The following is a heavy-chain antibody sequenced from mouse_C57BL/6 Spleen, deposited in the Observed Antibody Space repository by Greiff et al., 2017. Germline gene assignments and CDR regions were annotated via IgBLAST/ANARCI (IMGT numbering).Heavy chain of an antibody. J-gene: IGHJ3*01. V-gene: IGHV1-76*01. D-gene: IGHD2-1*01. Sequence: VQLQQSGAELVRPGASVKLSCKASGYTFTDYYINWVKQRPGQGLEWIARIYPGSGNTYYNEKFKGKATLTAEKSSSTAYMQLSSLTSEDSAVYFCAYGTPFAYWGQGTLVTVSA. CDR2: IYPGSGNT. CDR1: GYTFTDYY. CDR3: AYGTPFAY.